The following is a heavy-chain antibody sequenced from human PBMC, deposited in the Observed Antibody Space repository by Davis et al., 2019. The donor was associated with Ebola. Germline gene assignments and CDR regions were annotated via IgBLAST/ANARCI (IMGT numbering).Heavy chain of an antibody. Sequence: GGSLRLSCTDSVITFSSYAMTWVRQAPGKGLEWVSAISGSGGNTYYADSVKGRFTLSRDNSKKTMYLQMNSLRGEDTAVYYCARSGLSFGVVKYHYGMDAWGKGTTVTVSS. CDR3: ARSGLSFGVVKYHYGMDA. CDR2: ISGSGGNT. J-gene: IGHJ6*04. V-gene: IGHV3-23*01. D-gene: IGHD3-3*01. CDR1: VITFSSYA.